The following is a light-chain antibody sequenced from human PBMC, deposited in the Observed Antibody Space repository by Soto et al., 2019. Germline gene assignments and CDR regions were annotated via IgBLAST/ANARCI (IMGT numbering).Light chain of an antibody. CDR2: EVN. J-gene: IGLJ1*01. Sequence: QSALTQPPSVSGSPGQSVTISCTGTSSDVGSYNRLSWYQQPPGTAPKLIMYEVNTRPSGVPDRFSGSKSGSTASLTISGPQAEYEADYYCSSYTTSSTLVFGTGTKVTVL. CDR1: SSDVGSYNR. CDR3: SSYTTSSTLV. V-gene: IGLV2-18*02.